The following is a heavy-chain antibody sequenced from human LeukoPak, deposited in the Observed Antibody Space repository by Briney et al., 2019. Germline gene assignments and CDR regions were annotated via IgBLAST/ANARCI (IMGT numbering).Heavy chain of an antibody. CDR1: GGTFSSYA. V-gene: IGHV1-69*05. Sequence: ASVKVSCKASGGTFSSYAISWVRQAPGQGLEWMGRIIPIFGTANYAQKFQGRVTITTDESTSTAYMELSSLRSEDTAVYYCARVHGYSYRDLDYWGQGTLVTVSS. D-gene: IGHD5-18*01. J-gene: IGHJ4*02. CDR3: ARVHGYSYRDLDY. CDR2: IIPIFGTA.